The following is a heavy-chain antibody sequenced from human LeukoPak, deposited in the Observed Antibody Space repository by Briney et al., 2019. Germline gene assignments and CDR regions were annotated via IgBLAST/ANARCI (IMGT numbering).Heavy chain of an antibody. J-gene: IGHJ5*02. CDR2: INPSGDST. D-gene: IGHD1-26*01. CDR1: GYTFTSYY. CDR3: ARTWELRGWFDP. V-gene: IGHV1-46*01. Sequence: GASVKVSCKASGYTFTSYYMHWVRQAPGQGLEWMGIINPSGDSTSYAQKFQGRVTMTRDMPTSTVYIELSSLRSEDAAVYYCARTWELRGWFDPWGQGTLVTVSS.